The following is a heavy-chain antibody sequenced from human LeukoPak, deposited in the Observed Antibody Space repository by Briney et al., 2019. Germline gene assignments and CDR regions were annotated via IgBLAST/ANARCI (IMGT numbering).Heavy chain of an antibody. J-gene: IGHJ4*02. V-gene: IGHV3-30-3*02. CDR2: ISYDGSNK. CDR3: AKDPRSFVGRPPDS. CDR1: GFTFNNYA. Sequence: GGSLRLSCAASGFTFNNYAIHWVRQAPGKGLEWVAVISYDGSNKYYADSVKGRFTISRDNSKNTLYLQMNSLRAEDTAVYYCAKDPRSFVGRPPDSWGQGTLVTVSS. D-gene: IGHD2-15*01.